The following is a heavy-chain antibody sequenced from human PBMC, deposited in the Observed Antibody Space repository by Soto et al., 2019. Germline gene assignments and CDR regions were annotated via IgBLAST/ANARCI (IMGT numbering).Heavy chain of an antibody. J-gene: IGHJ4*02. CDR1: GYYD. D-gene: IGHD3-3*02. CDR2: MILNGGGT. V-gene: IGHV1-8*01. Sequence: QGQVVQSGAEVKEPGASVKVSCKASGYYDFNWVRQAPGQGLEWMGWMILNGGGTGNAQKCQGRVTMPGDTSTSTAYMELSGLTSEDTVVYYCATYPQEAAFTHRGQGTLVTVSS. CDR3: ATYPQEAAFTH.